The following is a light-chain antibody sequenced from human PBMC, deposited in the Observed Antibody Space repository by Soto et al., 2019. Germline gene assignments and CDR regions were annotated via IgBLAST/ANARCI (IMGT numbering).Light chain of an antibody. CDR2: DAY. CDR1: QSVSNY. Sequence: EIVFTQSPATLSLSPWERAALSCRASQSVSNYLACYPQKPGQAPRLLIYDAYNTATDIPARFSGSASGTDFTLPISSLEAEDFAVYYCQQRSNWPPFTFGQGTRVEIK. J-gene: IGKJ5*01. CDR3: QQRSNWPPFT. V-gene: IGKV3-11*01.